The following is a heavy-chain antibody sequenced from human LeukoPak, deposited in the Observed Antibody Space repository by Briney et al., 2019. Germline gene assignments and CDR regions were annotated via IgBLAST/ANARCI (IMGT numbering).Heavy chain of an antibody. CDR3: ARGRGYSYGYFAW. CDR2: IIPIFGTA. Sequence: ASVKVSCKASGGTLSSYAISWVRQAPGQGLEWMGGIIPIFGTANYAQKFQGRVTITADKSTSTAYMELSSLRSEDTAVYYCARGRGYSYGYFAWWGQGTLVTVSS. J-gene: IGHJ4*02. V-gene: IGHV1-69*06. D-gene: IGHD5-18*01. CDR1: GGTLSSYA.